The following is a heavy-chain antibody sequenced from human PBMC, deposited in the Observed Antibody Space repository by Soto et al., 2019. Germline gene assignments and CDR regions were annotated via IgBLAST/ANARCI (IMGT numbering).Heavy chain of an antibody. Sequence: EGQLVESGGGLVQPGGSLRLSCQVSGFTFRSYWMTWVRRAPGKGLEWVANINLDGSEKYYVDAVKGRFTISRDNAKNSLHRDVRDLRANDTAVYYCARGAMAGNEVPGDWGQGTLVTVSS. V-gene: IGHV3-7*05. CDR1: GFTFRSYW. CDR3: ARGAMAGNEVPGD. CDR2: INLDGSEK. J-gene: IGHJ1*01. D-gene: IGHD1-1*01.